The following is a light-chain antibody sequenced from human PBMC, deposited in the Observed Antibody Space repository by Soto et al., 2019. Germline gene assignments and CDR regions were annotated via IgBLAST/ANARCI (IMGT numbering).Light chain of an antibody. J-gene: IGKJ1*01. CDR3: QQYYTFPWT. CDR1: QSVLYSSNNENY. CDR2: WAS. Sequence: DIVMTQSPDSLAVSLGERATINCKSSQSVLYSSNNENYLAWYQQKPGQPPKLLIYWASNRETGVPDRVSDSGSGTDFHLNDRSRQAEDVADYYCQQYYTFPWTFGQGTKVELK. V-gene: IGKV4-1*01.